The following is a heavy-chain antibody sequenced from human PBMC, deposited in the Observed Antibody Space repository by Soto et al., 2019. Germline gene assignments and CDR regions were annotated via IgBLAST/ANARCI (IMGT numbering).Heavy chain of an antibody. J-gene: IGHJ4*02. CDR1: GGSISTDNW. Sequence: QVQLEESGPGLVKPSGTLSLTCAVSGGSISTDNWWSWVRQPPGKGLEWVGEIYHTGNTNYNPSLKSRLTISIDKSKDQFSLDVTFLTAADTAVYYCARGGRWLFDYWGQGALVTVSS. D-gene: IGHD6-19*01. V-gene: IGHV4-4*02. CDR3: ARGGRWLFDY. CDR2: IYHTGNT.